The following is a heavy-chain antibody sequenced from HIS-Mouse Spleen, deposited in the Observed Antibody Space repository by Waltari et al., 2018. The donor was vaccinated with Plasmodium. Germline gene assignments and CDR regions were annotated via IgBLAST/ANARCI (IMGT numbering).Heavy chain of an antibody. CDR2: IYYSGST. J-gene: IGHJ5*02. CDR3: ARWVGNWFDH. D-gene: IGHD1-26*01. V-gene: IGHV4-31*03. Sequence: QVQLQESGPGLVKPSQTLSLTCSVSGGSISSGGYYWSWIRQHPGKGLEWIGYIYYSGSTYYKPSLTCRVTISVDTSKNQCSLKVNSVTAADTAVYYCARWVGNWFDHWGQGTLVTVSS. CDR1: GGSISSGGYY.